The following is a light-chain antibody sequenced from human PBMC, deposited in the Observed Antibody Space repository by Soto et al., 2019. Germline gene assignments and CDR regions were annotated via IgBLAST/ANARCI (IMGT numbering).Light chain of an antibody. CDR3: AAWDNGLSEYV. Sequence: QSVLTQPPSASETPGQRVTISCSGSSSNIGRNTVNWYQQLPGTAPKLVIYSNNQRPSGVPGRFSGSKSGTSGSLAISGLHSEDEADYYCAAWDNGLSEYVFGTGTMVTVL. J-gene: IGLJ1*01. V-gene: IGLV1-44*01. CDR2: SNN. CDR1: SSNIGRNT.